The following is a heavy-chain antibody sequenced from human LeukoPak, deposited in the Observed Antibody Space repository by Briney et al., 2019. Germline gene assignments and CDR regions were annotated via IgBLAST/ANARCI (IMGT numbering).Heavy chain of an antibody. CDR1: GFTFSSCA. CDR3: AKNTLNPYFDY. D-gene: IGHD1-14*01. V-gene: IGHV3-23*01. J-gene: IGHJ4*02. Sequence: GGSLRLSCAASGFTFSSCAMTWVRQAPGKGLEWVSAISGSSRSTYYADSVKGRFTISRDNSKNTLYLQMNSLRAEDTAVYYCAKNTLNPYFDYWGQGTLATVSS. CDR2: ISGSSRST.